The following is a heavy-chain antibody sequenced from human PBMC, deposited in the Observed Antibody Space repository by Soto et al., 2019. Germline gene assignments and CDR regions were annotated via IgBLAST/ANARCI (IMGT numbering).Heavy chain of an antibody. Sequence: PSETLSLTCTVSGGSISSYYWSWVRQPPGKGLEWIGYIYYSGSTNYNPSLKSRVTISVDTSKNQFSLKLSSVTAADTAVYYCARQDDSSGYVLSYWGQGTLVTVSS. CDR3: ARQDDSSGYVLSY. V-gene: IGHV4-59*08. CDR2: IYYSGST. J-gene: IGHJ4*02. CDR1: GGSISSYY. D-gene: IGHD3-22*01.